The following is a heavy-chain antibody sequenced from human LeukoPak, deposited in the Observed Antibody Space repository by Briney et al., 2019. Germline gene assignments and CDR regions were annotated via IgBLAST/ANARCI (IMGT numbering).Heavy chain of an antibody. J-gene: IGHJ5*02. V-gene: IGHV1-2*02. D-gene: IGHD3-10*01. Sequence: GASVKVSCKASGYTFTGYYMHWVRQAPGQGLEWMGWINPNSGGTNYAQKFQGRVTMTRDTSISTAYMELSRLRSDDTAVYYCAREGTYGSGSYFGRGWFDPWGQGTLATVSS. CDR3: AREGTYGSGSYFGRGWFDP. CDR1: GYTFTGYY. CDR2: INPNSGGT.